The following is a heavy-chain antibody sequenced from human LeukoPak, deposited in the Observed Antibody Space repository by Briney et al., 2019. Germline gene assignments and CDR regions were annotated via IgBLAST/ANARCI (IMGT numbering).Heavy chain of an antibody. CDR2: TIPIFGTA. V-gene: IGHV1-69*05. CDR1: GGTFSSYA. D-gene: IGHD6-6*01. J-gene: IGHJ4*02. CDR3: AGSTAARLGHPGDFDY. Sequence: SVKVSCKASGGTFSSYAISWVRQAPGQGLEWMGGTIPIFGTANYAQKFQGRVTITTDESTSTAYMELSSLRSEDTAVYYCAGSTAARLGHPGDFDYWGQGTLVTVSS.